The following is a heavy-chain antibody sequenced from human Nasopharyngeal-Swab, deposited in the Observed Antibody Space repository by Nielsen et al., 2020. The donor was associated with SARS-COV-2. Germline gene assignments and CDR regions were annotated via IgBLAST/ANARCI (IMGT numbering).Heavy chain of an antibody. D-gene: IGHD6-25*01. CDR2: IYYSGST. J-gene: IGHJ4*02. Sequence: WVRQAPGKGLEWIGSIYYSGSTYYNPSLKSRVTISVDTSKNQFSLKLSSVTAADTAVYYCARHADSSGGWYFDYWGQGTLVTVSS. CDR3: ARHADSSGGWYFDY. V-gene: IGHV4-39*01.